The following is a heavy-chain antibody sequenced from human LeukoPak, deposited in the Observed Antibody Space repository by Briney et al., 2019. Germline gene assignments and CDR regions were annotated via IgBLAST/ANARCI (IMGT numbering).Heavy chain of an antibody. CDR1: GDSITSAYY. V-gene: IGHV4-38-2*01. D-gene: IGHD1-1*01. J-gene: IGHJ4*02. CDR2: VYHSGST. CDR3: ARAAGGSRFYFDY. Sequence: SETLSLTCAVSGDSITSAYYWAWSRQPPGEGLEWIGSVYHSGSTYYNPSLTSRLNMSADKSKHQFSLKLNSVAAADTAVYYCARAAGGSRFYFDYWGQGTLVTVSS.